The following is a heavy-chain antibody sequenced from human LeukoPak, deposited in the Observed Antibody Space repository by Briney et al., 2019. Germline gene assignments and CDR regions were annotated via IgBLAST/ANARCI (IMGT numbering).Heavy chain of an antibody. CDR2: IIPIFGTA. V-gene: IGHV1-69*13. J-gene: IGHJ6*02. CDR1: GGTFSSYA. CDR3: ARDIVVVPAAYYYYGMDV. D-gene: IGHD2-2*01. Sequence: SVKVSCKASGGTFSSYAISWVRQAPGQGLEWMGGIIPIFGTANYAQKFQGRVTITAGESTSTAYMELSSLRSEDTAVYYCARDIVVVPAAYYYYGMDVWGQGTTVTVSS.